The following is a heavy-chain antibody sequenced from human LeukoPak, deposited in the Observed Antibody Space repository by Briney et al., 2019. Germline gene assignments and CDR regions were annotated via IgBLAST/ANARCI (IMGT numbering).Heavy chain of an antibody. CDR2: IYTSGST. CDR1: GGSISSGSYY. Sequence: PSETLSLTCTVSGGSISSGSYYWSWIRQPAGKGLEWIGRIYTSGSTNYNPSLKSRVTISVDTSKNQFSLKLSSVTAADTAVYYCARLRYFGRQLDYWGQGTLVTVSS. CDR3: ARLRYFGRQLDY. J-gene: IGHJ4*02. D-gene: IGHD3-9*01. V-gene: IGHV4-61*02.